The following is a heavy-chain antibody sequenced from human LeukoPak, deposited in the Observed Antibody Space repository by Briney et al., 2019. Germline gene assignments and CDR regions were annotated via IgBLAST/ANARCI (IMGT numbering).Heavy chain of an antibody. CDR1: GFKFDNYT. J-gene: IGHJ4*02. V-gene: IGHV3-43*01. CDR2: ISWNSDYT. Sequence: GESLRLSCAASGFKFDNYTMHWVRRAPQKGLEWVWLISWNSDYTSYAESVKGRFTISRDNSKNSLYLQRNCLRTEDAAFYYGAKDFQGIVGATQIDFWGQGTLVTVSS. D-gene: IGHD1-26*01. CDR3: AKDFQGIVGATQIDF.